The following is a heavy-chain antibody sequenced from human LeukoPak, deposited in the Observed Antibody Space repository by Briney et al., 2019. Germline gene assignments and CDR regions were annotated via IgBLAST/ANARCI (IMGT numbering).Heavy chain of an antibody. Sequence: GGSLSLSCAASGFTFSSSAMIWVRQAPGKGLEWVSTITTSGGSISFADSVKGRFTISRDNSKNTLYLQMNSLRAEDTAIYYCAKDRHLAIWGQGTMVTVSS. CDR3: AKDRHLAI. CDR1: GFTFSSSA. J-gene: IGHJ3*02. V-gene: IGHV3-23*01. CDR2: ITTSGGSI.